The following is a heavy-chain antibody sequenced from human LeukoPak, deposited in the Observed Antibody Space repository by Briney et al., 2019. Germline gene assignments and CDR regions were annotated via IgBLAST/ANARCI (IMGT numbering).Heavy chain of an antibody. CDR2: IIPIFGTA. V-gene: IGHV1-69*05. CDR3: ARLVIAYCGGDCYSPGAFDI. D-gene: IGHD2-21*02. Sequence: SVEVSCKASGGTFSSYAISWVRQAPGQGLEWMGGIIPIFGTANYAQKFQGRVTITTDESTSTAYMELSSLRSEDTAEYYCARLVIAYCGGDCYSPGAFDIWGQGTMVTVSS. CDR1: GGTFSSYA. J-gene: IGHJ3*02.